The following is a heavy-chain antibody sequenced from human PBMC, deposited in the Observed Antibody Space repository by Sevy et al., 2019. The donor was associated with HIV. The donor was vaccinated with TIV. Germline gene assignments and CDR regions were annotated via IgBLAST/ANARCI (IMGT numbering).Heavy chain of an antibody. J-gene: IGHJ4*02. CDR1: GGSLSRSPYY. CDR2: LYHDGSS. CDR3: TRRGYSGRFDF. Sequence: SETLSLTCSVSGGSLSRSPYYWGWIRQPPGKGLEWIGSLYHDGSSSYIPSLKSRVTMSADTSNNQFSLRLTCVTAADTAVYYCTRRGYSGRFDFWGQGILVTVSS. D-gene: IGHD5-12*01. V-gene: IGHV4-39*01.